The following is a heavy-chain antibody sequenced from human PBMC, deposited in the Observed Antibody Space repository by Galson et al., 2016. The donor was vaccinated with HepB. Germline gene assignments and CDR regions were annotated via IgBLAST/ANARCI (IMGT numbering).Heavy chain of an antibody. CDR1: GYSFTSYT. V-gene: IGHV1-3*04. Sequence: SVKVSCKASGYSFTSYTLNWVRQAPGQRLEWMGWINTGNGNTKYSQNFQGRVTITRDTSASTAYMELSSLRSEDTAVYYCARDEYCINDVCYPRYFDYWGQGTLVTVSS. CDR3: ARDEYCINDVCYPRYFDY. CDR2: INTGNGNT. D-gene: IGHD2-8*01. J-gene: IGHJ4*02.